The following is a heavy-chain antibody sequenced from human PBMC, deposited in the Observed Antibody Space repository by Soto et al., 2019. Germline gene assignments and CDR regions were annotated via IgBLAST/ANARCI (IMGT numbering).Heavy chain of an antibody. CDR1: GGSISSYY. CDR2: IYYSGST. V-gene: IGHV4-59*01. D-gene: IGHD4-17*01. Sequence: QVQLQESGPGLVKPSETLSLTCTVSGGSISSYYWSWIRQPPGKGLEWIGYIYYSGSTNYNPSLKSRVTLSGDPSQNQFSLKLSSVTAAGTAVDFWGRWGDDYGDYGGAFDIWGQGTMVTVSS. J-gene: IGHJ3*02. CDR3: GRWGDDYGDYGGAFDI.